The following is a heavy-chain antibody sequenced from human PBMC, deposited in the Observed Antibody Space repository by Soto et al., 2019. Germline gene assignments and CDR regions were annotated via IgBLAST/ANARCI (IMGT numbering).Heavy chain of an antibody. CDR3: ARADYYGSGGDY. J-gene: IGHJ4*02. Sequence: EIQLMQSGGGLARPGGSLRLSCAASGFSFSGYWMSWVRQAPGKGLEWVANIKEDGSEKYYVDSVKGRFTISRDHAENSLYLQMNSLRAEDTAVYYCARADYYGSGGDYWGQGTLVTVSS. CDR2: IKEDGSEK. D-gene: IGHD3-10*01. CDR1: GFSFSGYW. V-gene: IGHV3-7*01.